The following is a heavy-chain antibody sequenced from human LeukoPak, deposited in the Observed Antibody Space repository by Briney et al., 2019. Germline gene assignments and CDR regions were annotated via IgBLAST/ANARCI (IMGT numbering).Heavy chain of an antibody. Sequence: GGSLRLSCAASGFTFSSYGMHWVRQAPGKGLEWVAVISYDGSNKYYADSVKGRFTISRDNSKNTLYLQTNSLRAEDTAVYYCAKGKIVVVPAAMDYWGQGTLVTVSS. J-gene: IGHJ4*02. CDR1: GFTFSSYG. V-gene: IGHV3-30*18. CDR3: AKGKIVVVPAAMDY. D-gene: IGHD2-2*01. CDR2: ISYDGSNK.